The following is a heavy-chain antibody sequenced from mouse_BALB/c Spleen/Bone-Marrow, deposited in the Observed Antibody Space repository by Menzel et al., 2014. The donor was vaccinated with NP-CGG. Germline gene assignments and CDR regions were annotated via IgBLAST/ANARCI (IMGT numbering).Heavy chain of an antibody. V-gene: IGHV14-3*02. J-gene: IGHJ4*01. CDR1: GFNIKDTY. CDR3: ARWEYYAMDD. Sequence: EVKLVESGAELVKPGASVKSSCTASGFNIKDTYMHWVKQRPEQGLEWTGRIDPANGNTKYDPKFQGKATITADTSSNTAYLQLSSLTSEDTAVYYCARWEYYAMDDWGQGTSVTVSS. CDR2: IDPANGNT. D-gene: IGHD4-1*01.